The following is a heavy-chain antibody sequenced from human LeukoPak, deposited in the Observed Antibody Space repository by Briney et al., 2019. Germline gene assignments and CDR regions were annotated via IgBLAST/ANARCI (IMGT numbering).Heavy chain of an antibody. CDR2: IYTSGST. CDR1: GGSISSYY. D-gene: IGHD5-24*01. CDR3: ARCARNGYNYELWYFDL. J-gene: IGHJ2*01. V-gene: IGHV4-4*07. Sequence: SETLSLTCTVSGGSISSYYWSWIRQPAGKGLEWIGRIYTSGSTTYNPSLKSRVTMSVDTSKNQFSLKLSPVTAADTAVYYCARCARNGYNYELWYFDLWGRGTLVTVSS.